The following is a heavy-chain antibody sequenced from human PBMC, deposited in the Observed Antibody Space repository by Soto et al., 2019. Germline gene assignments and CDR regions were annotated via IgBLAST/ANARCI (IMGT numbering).Heavy chain of an antibody. Sequence: SVKVSCKAPGGTFSSYAISWVRQAPGQGLEWMGGIIPIFGTANYAQKFQGRVTITADKSTSTAYMELSSLRSEDTAVYYCAREKYCSSTSCYHFDYWGQGTLVTVSS. V-gene: IGHV1-69*06. CDR1: GGTFSSYA. CDR2: IIPIFGTA. J-gene: IGHJ4*02. CDR3: AREKYCSSTSCYHFDY. D-gene: IGHD2-2*01.